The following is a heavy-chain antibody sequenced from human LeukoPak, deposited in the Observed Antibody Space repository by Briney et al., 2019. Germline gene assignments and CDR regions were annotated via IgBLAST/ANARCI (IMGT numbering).Heavy chain of an antibody. Sequence: GGSLRLSCAASGFTFSNYDMNWVRQAPGKGPEWVSSISSSGSYIYYADSVMGRFTISRDNAKNSLYLQVSSLRAEDTAVYYCARVGDSGSYSAFDYWGQGTLVTVSS. CDR2: ISSSGSYI. CDR1: GFTFSNYD. D-gene: IGHD1-26*01. CDR3: ARVGDSGSYSAFDY. J-gene: IGHJ4*02. V-gene: IGHV3-21*01.